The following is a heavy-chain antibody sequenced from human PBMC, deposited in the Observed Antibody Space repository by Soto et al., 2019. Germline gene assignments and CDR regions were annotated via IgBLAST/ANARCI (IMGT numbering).Heavy chain of an antibody. CDR3: ARIEMASIK. CDR2: IYYTGST. J-gene: IGHJ4*02. Sequence: SETLSLTCSVSGAFIRSGGYYWSWLRQSPGKGLEWIGHIYYTGSTFYSPSLKSRLTISLDTSKNQFSLDLGSVTAADTAMYYCARIEMASIKWGRGTLVTVSS. CDR1: GAFIRSGGYY. V-gene: IGHV4-31*03.